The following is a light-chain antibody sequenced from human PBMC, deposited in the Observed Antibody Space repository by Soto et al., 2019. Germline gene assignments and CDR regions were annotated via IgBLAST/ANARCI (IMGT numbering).Light chain of an antibody. CDR2: DTS. J-gene: IGKJ4*01. Sequence: EIGLTQSPATLSLSPGERATLSCRASQSVSRYLAWYQQKPGQAPRLLIHDTSTRATGVPDTFSGSGSGTGFTLSISSLEPEDSAMYYCQQRFSWPPTFGGGTHVEIK. CDR3: QQRFSWPPT. V-gene: IGKV3-11*01. CDR1: QSVSRY.